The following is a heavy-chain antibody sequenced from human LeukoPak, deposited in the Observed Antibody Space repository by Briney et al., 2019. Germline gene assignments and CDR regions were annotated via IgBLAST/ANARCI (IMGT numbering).Heavy chain of an antibody. CDR3: ARADIVVVPAAFGVEDYYYMDV. D-gene: IGHD2-2*01. CDR1: GFKFKNYW. CDR2: IKQDGSEK. V-gene: IGHV3-7*01. J-gene: IGHJ6*03. Sequence: GGSLRLSCIVSGFKFKNYWMSWVRQAPGKGLECGANIKQDGSEKYSVDSVKGRFTISRDNAKNSLYLQMNSLRAEDTAVYYCARADIVVVPAAFGVEDYYYMDVWGKGTTVTVSS.